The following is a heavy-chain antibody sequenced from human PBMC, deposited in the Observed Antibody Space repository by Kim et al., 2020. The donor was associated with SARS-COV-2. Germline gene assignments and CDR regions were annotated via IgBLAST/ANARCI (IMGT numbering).Heavy chain of an antibody. D-gene: IGHD6-13*01. V-gene: IGHV3-11*01. J-gene: IGHJ5*02. Sequence: DSVKGRFSISRDNAKNSLYLQMNGLRAEDTAVYYCARVSSGSSSWYWFDPWGQGTLVIVSS. CDR3: ARVSSGSSSWYWFDP.